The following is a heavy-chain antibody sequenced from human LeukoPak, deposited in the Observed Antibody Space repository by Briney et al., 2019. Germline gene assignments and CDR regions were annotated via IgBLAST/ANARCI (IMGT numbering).Heavy chain of an antibody. CDR1: GGSISSSTYY. D-gene: IGHD6-13*01. Sequence: KSSETLSLTCTVSGGSISSSTYYWGWIRQPPGRGLEWIGTIYYSGSTYYNPSLRSRVTVSVDTSKNQFSLKVSSVTAADTAVSYCVRHPAAGGTGFYGMDVWGQGTTVTVSS. J-gene: IGHJ6*02. V-gene: IGHV4-39*01. CDR3: VRHPAAGGTGFYGMDV. CDR2: IYYSGST.